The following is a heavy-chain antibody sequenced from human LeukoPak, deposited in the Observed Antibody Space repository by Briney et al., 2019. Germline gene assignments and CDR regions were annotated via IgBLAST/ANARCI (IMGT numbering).Heavy chain of an antibody. V-gene: IGHV1-69*04. CDR2: IIPILGIA. Sequence: SVKASCKASGGTFSSYAISWVRQAPGQGLEWMGRIIPILGIANYAQKFQGRVTITADKSTSTAYMELSSLRSEDTAVYYCARERGYSYGYLDYWGQGTLVTVSS. J-gene: IGHJ4*02. D-gene: IGHD5-18*01. CDR3: ARERGYSYGYLDY. CDR1: GGTFSSYA.